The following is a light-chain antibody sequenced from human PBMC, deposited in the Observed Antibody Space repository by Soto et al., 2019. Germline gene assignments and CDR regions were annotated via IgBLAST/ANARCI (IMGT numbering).Light chain of an antibody. CDR1: QGVTTN. Sequence: EIVMTQSPATLSVSPGERATLSCRASQGVTTNLAWYQQKPGQAPRLLIYGASTRATGIPARFSGSGSGTEFTLTISILQSEDFAVYYCQQYNTWPLTFGGGTKVEIK. CDR2: GAS. V-gene: IGKV3-15*01. J-gene: IGKJ4*01. CDR3: QQYNTWPLT.